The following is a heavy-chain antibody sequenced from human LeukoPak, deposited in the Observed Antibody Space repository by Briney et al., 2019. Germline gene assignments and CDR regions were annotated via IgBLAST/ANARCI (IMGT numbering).Heavy chain of an antibody. CDR1: GFTFSDYY. Sequence: GSLRLSCAASGFTFSDYYMSWIRQPAGKGLEWIGRIYTSGSTNYNPSLKSRVTISVDKSKNQFSLKLSSVTAADTAVYYCARDSSQYSSSSGIDYWGQGTLVTVSS. CDR2: IYTSGST. CDR3: ARDSSQYSSSSGIDY. J-gene: IGHJ4*02. D-gene: IGHD6-6*01. V-gene: IGHV4-4*07.